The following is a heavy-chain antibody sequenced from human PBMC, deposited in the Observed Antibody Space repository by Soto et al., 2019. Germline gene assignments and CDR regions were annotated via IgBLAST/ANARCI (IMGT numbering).Heavy chain of an antibody. CDR2: NYPGDSDT. Sequence: EVQLVQSGAEVKKPGESLKIASKTSGYIFTDYGIGWVRQMPGKGLELLGKNYPGDSDTRYSPSFQGQVTITADTSISTAYLQWRSLKASDTAIYYCAIRDLHSDTTGSSRYYFDYWGQGTLVTVSS. D-gene: IGHD3-22*01. CDR3: AIRDLHSDTTGSSRYYFDY. J-gene: IGHJ4*02. CDR1: GYIFTDYG. V-gene: IGHV5-51*03.